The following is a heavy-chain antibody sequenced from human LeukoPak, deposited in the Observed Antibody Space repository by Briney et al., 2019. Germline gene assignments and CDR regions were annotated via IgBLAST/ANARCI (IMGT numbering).Heavy chain of an antibody. CDR1: GYTFTGYY. Sequence: ASVKVSCKASGYTFTGYYMHWVRQAPGQGLEWMGWINPNSGGTNYAQKFQGRVTMTRDTSISTAYMELSRLRSDYTAVYYCARAFGGVPAATDYYYYYMDVWGKGTTVTVSS. CDR3: ARAFGGVPAATDYYYYYMDV. V-gene: IGHV1-2*02. J-gene: IGHJ6*03. D-gene: IGHD2-2*01. CDR2: INPNSGGT.